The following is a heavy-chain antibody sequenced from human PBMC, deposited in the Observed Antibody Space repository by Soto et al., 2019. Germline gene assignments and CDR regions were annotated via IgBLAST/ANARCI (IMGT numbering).Heavy chain of an antibody. Sequence: GGYLKLSCAASRFTFSSYGIHWVRQAPGKGLEWVAVISYDGSNKYYADSVKGRFTISRDNSKNTLYLQMNSLRAEDTAVYYCARSGDSSGSYLDYWGDGT. CDR3: ARSGDSSGSYLDY. CDR2: ISYDGSNK. J-gene: IGHJ4*01. CDR1: RFTFSSYG. D-gene: IGHD3-22*01. V-gene: IGHV3-30*03.